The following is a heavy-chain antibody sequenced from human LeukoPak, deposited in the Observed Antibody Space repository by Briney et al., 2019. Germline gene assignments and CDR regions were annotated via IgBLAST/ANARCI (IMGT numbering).Heavy chain of an antibody. D-gene: IGHD1-14*01. CDR1: GFTVITND. CDR2: LYSGGKT. Sequence: PGGSLRLSCAASGFTVITNDMTWVRQAPGKGLEWVAVLYSGGKTKYAASVQGRFTISGNNSKTTLYLERNSLSPDDTPVYYCARGVEPLAANTLAYWGQGTLVPVSS. J-gene: IGHJ4*02. CDR3: ARGVEPLAANTLAY. V-gene: IGHV3-53*01.